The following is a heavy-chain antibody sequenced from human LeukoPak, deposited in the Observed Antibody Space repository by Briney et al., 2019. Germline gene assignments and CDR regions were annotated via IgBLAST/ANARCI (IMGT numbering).Heavy chain of an antibody. CDR3: ARGGYYDILTGPQGWFDP. Sequence: GSLRLSCAASGFTFSSYAMSWVRQPPGKGLEWIGEIYHSGSTNYNPSLKSRVTISVDKSKNQFSLKLSSVTAADTAVYYCARGGYYDILTGPQGWFDPWGQGTLVTVSS. CDR1: GFTFSSYAM. V-gene: IGHV4-4*02. D-gene: IGHD3-9*01. CDR2: IYHSGST. J-gene: IGHJ5*02.